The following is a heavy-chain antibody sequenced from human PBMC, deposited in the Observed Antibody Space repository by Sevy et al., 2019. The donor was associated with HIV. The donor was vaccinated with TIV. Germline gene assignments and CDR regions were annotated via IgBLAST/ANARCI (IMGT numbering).Heavy chain of an antibody. J-gene: IGHJ4*02. CDR1: GGSISSYY. V-gene: IGHV4-59*01. CDR2: IYYSGST. CDR3: ARERQLVFDY. Sequence: SETLSLTCTVSGGSISSYYWSWIRQPPGKGLEWIGYIYYSGSTNYNPTLKSRVTISVDTSKNQFSLKLSSVTAADTAVYYCARERQLVFDYWGQGTLVTVSS. D-gene: IGHD6-13*01.